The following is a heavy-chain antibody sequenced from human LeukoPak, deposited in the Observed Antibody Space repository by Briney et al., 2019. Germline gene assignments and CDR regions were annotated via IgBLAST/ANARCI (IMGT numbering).Heavy chain of an antibody. CDR1: GGSISSGGYY. CDR2: IYHSGST. Sequence: SETLSLTCTVSGGSISSGGYYWSWIRQPPGKGLEWIGYIYHSGSTYYNPSLKSRVTISVDRSKNQFSLKLSSVTAADTAVYYCARSLRHQVWFDPWGQGTLVTVSS. CDR3: ARSLRHQVWFDP. D-gene: IGHD2-2*01. J-gene: IGHJ5*02. V-gene: IGHV4-30-2*01.